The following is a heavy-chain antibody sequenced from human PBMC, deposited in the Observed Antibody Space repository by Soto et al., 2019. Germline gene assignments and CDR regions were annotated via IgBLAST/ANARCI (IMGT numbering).Heavy chain of an antibody. CDR3: SRDLGS. Sequence: EVQLVESGGGLVQPGGSLRLSCAASGFTFSDHHMDWVRQAPGKGLEWVGRTRNKANSYTTEYAASVKGRFTISRDDSKNSLYLQMNSLKTEDTAVYYCSRDLGSWGQGNLVTVSS. V-gene: IGHV3-72*01. CDR1: GFTFSDHH. CDR2: TRNKANSYTT. J-gene: IGHJ5*02.